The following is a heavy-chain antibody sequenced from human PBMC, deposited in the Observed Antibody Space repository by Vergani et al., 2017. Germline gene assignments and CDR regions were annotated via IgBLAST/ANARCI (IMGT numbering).Heavy chain of an antibody. CDR3: ARGEIVVVPATFDY. D-gene: IGHD2-2*01. CDR2: ISSSSSYT. CDR1: GFTFSDYY. V-gene: IGHV3-11*06. Sequence: QVQLVESGGGLVKPGGSLRLSCAASGFTFSDYYMSWIRQAPGKGLEWVSYISSSSSYTNYADSVKGRFTISRDNAKNSLYLQMNSLRAEDTAVYYCARGEIVVVPATFDYWGQGTLVTVSS. J-gene: IGHJ4*02.